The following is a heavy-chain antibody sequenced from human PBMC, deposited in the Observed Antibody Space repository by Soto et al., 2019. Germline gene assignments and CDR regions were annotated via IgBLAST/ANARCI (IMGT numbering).Heavy chain of an antibody. Sequence: PSETLSLTCTVSGGSISSYYWSWIRQPPGKGLEWIGYIYYSGSTNYNPSLKSRVTISVDTSKNQFSLKLSSVTAADTAVYYCARHLVYHSAIDYWGQGTLVTVSS. D-gene: IGHD2-2*02. CDR3: ARHLVYHSAIDY. CDR1: GGSISSYY. J-gene: IGHJ4*02. CDR2: IYYSGST. V-gene: IGHV4-59*08.